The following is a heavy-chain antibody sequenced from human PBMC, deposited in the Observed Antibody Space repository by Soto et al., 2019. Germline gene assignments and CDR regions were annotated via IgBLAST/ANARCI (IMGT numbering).Heavy chain of an antibody. D-gene: IGHD5-18*01. Sequence: QVQLVQSGAEVKWTGSSVKVSCKASGTTFSSYAISWVRQAPGQGLEWMGGIIPLFGTANYAQKFQGRATITADESTSTAFMELSSLRSEDTAVYYCAREVGSGYNYDKDYYYGMDVWGQGTTVAVSS. J-gene: IGHJ6*02. V-gene: IGHV1-69*12. CDR1: GTTFSSYA. CDR3: AREVGSGYNYDKDYYYGMDV. CDR2: IIPLFGTA.